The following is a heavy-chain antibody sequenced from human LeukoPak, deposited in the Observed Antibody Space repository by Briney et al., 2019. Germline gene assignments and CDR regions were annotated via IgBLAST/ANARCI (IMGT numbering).Heavy chain of an antibody. CDR2: ISPSSGT. CDR1: GFTFSSYA. V-gene: IGHV3-23*01. J-gene: IGHJ4*02. CDR3: ARPQSSSGYYWPFDD. D-gene: IGHD3-22*01. Sequence: GGSLRLSCAASGFTFSSYAMRWVRQAPGKGLEWVSAISPSSGTFYADSVKGWFTISRDNSKNTLYLQMNSLRAEDTAVYYCARPQSSSGYYWPFDDWGQGTLVTVSS.